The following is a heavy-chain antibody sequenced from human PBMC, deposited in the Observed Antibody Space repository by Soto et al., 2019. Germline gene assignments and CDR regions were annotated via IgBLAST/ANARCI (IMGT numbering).Heavy chain of an antibody. D-gene: IGHD6-19*01. CDR1: GGTCSSYT. CDR3: ARFSGIAVAQFDY. CDR2: IIPILGIA. Sequence: ASVKVSCKASGGTCSSYTISWVRQAPGQGLEWMGRIIPILGIANYAQKFQGRVTITADKSTSTAYMELSSLRSEDTAVYYCARFSGIAVAQFDYWGLGTLVTVSS. V-gene: IGHV1-69*02. J-gene: IGHJ4*02.